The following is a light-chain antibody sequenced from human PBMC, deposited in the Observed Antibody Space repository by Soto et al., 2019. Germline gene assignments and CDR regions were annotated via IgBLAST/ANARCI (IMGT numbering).Light chain of an antibody. CDR2: AAS. Sequence: DIQMTQSPSSLSASVGDRVTITCRASQSMSNSLNWYQQKPGKAPNLLIYAASRLQSGVPSRFSGSGSGTDFTLTISSLQPEDFATFYCQQSYSTPRTFGQGTKLEIK. CDR1: QSMSNS. CDR3: QQSYSTPRT. J-gene: IGKJ2*01. V-gene: IGKV1-39*01.